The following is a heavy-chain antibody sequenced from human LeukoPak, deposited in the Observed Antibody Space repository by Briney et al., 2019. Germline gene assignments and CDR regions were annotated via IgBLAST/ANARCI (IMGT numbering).Heavy chain of an antibody. CDR3: ARHLPGGGSGTKLPDY. CDR2: TYYAGNT. Sequence: SETLSLTCIVSGGSINSINYYWGWIRQPPGKGLEWIGSTYYAGNTYYNPSLKSRLTISIDTSKNQFSLKLSSVTASDTAVYYCARHLPGGGSGTKLPDYWGQGILVTVSS. D-gene: IGHD3-10*01. J-gene: IGHJ4*02. CDR1: GGSINSINYY. V-gene: IGHV4-39*01.